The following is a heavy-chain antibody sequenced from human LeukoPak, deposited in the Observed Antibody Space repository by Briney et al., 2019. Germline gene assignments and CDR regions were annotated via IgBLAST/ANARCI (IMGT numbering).Heavy chain of an antibody. Sequence: PSETLSLTCTVSGGSISSSSYYWGWIRQPPGKGLEWIGSIYYSGSTYYNPSLKSRVTISVDTSKNQFSLKLSSVTAADTAVYYCASVRRGFGESSKYYSYYYMDVWAMGPRSPSP. CDR1: GGSISSSSYY. V-gene: IGHV4-39*01. J-gene: IGHJ6*03. CDR3: ASVRRGFGESSKYYSYYYMDV. CDR2: IYYSGST. D-gene: IGHD3-10*01.